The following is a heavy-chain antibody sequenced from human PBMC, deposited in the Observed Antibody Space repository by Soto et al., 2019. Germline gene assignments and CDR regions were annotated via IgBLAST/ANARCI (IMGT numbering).Heavy chain of an antibody. Sequence: QVQLVQSGAEVKKPGSSVKVSCKASGGTFSSYAISWVRQAPGQGLEWMGGIIPIFGTANYAQKFQGRVTITADESTSTAYMELSSLRSEDTAVYYCARDRPRIQLHPDLYAFDIWGQGTMVTVSS. CDR1: GGTFSSYA. D-gene: IGHD5-18*01. CDR2: IIPIFGTA. J-gene: IGHJ3*02. CDR3: ARDRPRIQLHPDLYAFDI. V-gene: IGHV1-69*12.